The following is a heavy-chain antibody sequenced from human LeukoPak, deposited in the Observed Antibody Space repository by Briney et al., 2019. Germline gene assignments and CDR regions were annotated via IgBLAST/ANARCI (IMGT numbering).Heavy chain of an antibody. J-gene: IGHJ4*02. CDR2: ISYDGSNK. CDR1: GFTFSSYG. CDR3: AKSGHYYYDSSGYRVDY. Sequence: PGGSLRLSCAASGFTFSSYGMHWVRQAPGKGLEWVAVISYDGSNKYYADSVKGRFTISRDNSKNTLYLQMNSLRAEDTAVYYCAKSGHYYYDSSGYRVDYWGQGTLVTVSS. V-gene: IGHV3-30*18. D-gene: IGHD3-22*01.